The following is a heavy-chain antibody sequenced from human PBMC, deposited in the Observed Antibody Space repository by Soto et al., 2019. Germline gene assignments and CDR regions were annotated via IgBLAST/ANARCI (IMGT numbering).Heavy chain of an antibody. Sequence: QVQLVQSGAEVKKPGASVKVSCKASGYTFTSYGISWVRQDPGQGLEWMGWISAYNGNTNYAQKLQGRVTMTTDTSTSTAYMELRSLRSDDTAVYYCAIDKRGSYHSYYYYYGMDVWGQGTTVTVSS. CDR1: GYTFTSYG. V-gene: IGHV1-18*01. CDR2: ISAYNGNT. D-gene: IGHD1-26*01. J-gene: IGHJ6*02. CDR3: AIDKRGSYHSYYYYYGMDV.